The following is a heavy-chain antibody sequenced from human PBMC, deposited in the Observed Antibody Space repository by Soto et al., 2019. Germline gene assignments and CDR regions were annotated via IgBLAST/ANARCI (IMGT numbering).Heavy chain of an antibody. CDR3: AKVAVYSGGYYGDRIDY. J-gene: IGHJ4*02. CDR2: IGGSGGST. CDR1: GFTFSSYA. Sequence: GGSLRLSCAASGFTFSSYAMSWVRQAPGKGLEWVSVIGGSGGSTYYADSVKGRFTVSRDNSKKMMYLQMNSLRAEDTAVYYCAKVAVYSGGYYGDRIDYWGQGTLVTVSS. V-gene: IGHV3-23*01. D-gene: IGHD3-22*01.